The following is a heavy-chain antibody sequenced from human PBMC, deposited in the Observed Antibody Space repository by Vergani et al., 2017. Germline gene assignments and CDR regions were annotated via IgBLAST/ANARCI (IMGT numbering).Heavy chain of an antibody. D-gene: IGHD4-23*01. CDR2: IYYSGST. J-gene: IGHJ3*02. CDR3: ARDLRRGGNSNYAFDI. CDR1: GGSISSGDYY. V-gene: IGHV4-30-4*08. Sequence: QVQLQESGPGLVKPSQTLSLTCTVPGGSISSGDYYWSWIRQPPGKGLEWIGYIYYSGSTYYNPSLKSRVTISVYTSKNQFSLKLSSVTAADTAVYYCARDLRRGGNSNYAFDIWGQGTMVTVSS.